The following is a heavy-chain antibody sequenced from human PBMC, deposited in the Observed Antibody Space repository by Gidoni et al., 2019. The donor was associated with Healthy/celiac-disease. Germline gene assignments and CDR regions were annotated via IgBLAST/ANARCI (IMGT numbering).Heavy chain of an antibody. CDR1: GFTFSSYA. CDR3: ASPKPTMVQGVKQPAGV. J-gene: IGHJ6*02. Sequence: EVQLLESGGGLVQPGGSLRLSCAPSGFTFSSYAMSWVRQAPGTGWEWVSAISGSGGSTYYADAVKGRFTISRDNSKNTLYLQMNSLRAEDTAVYYCASPKPTMVQGVKQPAGVWGQGTTVTVSS. D-gene: IGHD3-10*01. V-gene: IGHV3-23*01. CDR2: ISGSGGST.